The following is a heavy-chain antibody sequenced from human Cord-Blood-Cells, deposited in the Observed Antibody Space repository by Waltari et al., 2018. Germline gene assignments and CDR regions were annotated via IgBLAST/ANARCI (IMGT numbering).Heavy chain of an antibody. J-gene: IGHJ4*02. CDR2: MNPNSGNT. Sequence: QVQLVQSGAEVKKTGASVKVSCKASGYTFTSYDINWVLQATGQGLEWMGWMNPNSGNTGYAQKCQGRVIMTRNTSRSTAYMELSSLRSEDTAVYYCARVPFIASDYWGQGTLVTVSS. CDR1: GYTFTSYD. CDR3: ARVPFIASDY. V-gene: IGHV1-8*01.